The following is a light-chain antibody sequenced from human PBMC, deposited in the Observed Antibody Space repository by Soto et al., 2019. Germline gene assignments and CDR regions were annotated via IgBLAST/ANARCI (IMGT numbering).Light chain of an antibody. CDR1: DSDIGSHS. CDR2: SNN. Sequence: QSVLIQPPSVSGTPGQTVTISCSGSDSDIGSHSVDWYQQIPGTTPRLIINSNNERPSGVPDRFSGSKSGTSASLAIRGLQSEDDADYYCATWADSVNGVVFGGGTQLTVL. CDR3: ATWADSVNGVV. V-gene: IGLV1-44*01. J-gene: IGLJ2*01.